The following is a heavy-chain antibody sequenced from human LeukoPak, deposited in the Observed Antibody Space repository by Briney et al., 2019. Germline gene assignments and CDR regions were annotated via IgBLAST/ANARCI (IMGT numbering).Heavy chain of an antibody. D-gene: IGHD4-17*01. J-gene: IGHJ6*02. V-gene: IGHV1-18*01. CDR2: ISAYNGNT. Sequence: ASVKVSCKASGYTFTSYGISWVRQAPGQGLEWMGWISAYNGNTNYAQKLQGRVTMTTDTSTSTAYMELRSLRSDDTAVYYCARDTTGWPEYYYYYGMDVRGQGTTVTVSS. CDR1: GYTFTSYG. CDR3: ARDTTGWPEYYYYYGMDV.